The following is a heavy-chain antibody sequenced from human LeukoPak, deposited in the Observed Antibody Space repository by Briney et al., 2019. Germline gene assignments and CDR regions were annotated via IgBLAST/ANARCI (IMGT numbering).Heavy chain of an antibody. Sequence: SETLSLTCTVSGSSISSYYWSWIRRPAGKGLEWIGRIYTSGSTNHNPSLKSRVTMSVDTSKNQFSLKLSSVTAADTAVYYCARALWTGTTNWFDPWGQGTLVTVSS. CDR3: ARALWTGTTNWFDP. V-gene: IGHV4-4*07. CDR1: GSSISSYY. J-gene: IGHJ5*02. D-gene: IGHD1-1*01. CDR2: IYTSGST.